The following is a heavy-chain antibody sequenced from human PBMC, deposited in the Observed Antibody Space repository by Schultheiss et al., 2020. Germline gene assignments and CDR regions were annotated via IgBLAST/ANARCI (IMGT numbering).Heavy chain of an antibody. CDR2: ISYDGSNK. Sequence: GGSLRLSCAASGFTFSSYAMHWVRQAPGKGLEWVAVISYDGSNKYYADSVKGRFTISRDNSKNTLYLQMNSLRAEDTAVYYCARDSTVVAAPPNYYYYGMDVWGQGTTVTVSS. J-gene: IGHJ6*02. CDR3: ARDSTVVAAPPNYYYYGMDV. CDR1: GFTFSSYA. D-gene: IGHD2-15*01. V-gene: IGHV3-30*04.